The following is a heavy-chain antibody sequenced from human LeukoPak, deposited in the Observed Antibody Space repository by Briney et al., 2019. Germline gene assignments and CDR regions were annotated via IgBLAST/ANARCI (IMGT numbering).Heavy chain of an antibody. CDR2: IYYSGST. CDR1: GGSISSYY. V-gene: IGHV4-59*08. Sequence: PSETLSLTCTVSGGSISSYYWSWIRQPPGKGLGWIGYIYYSGSTNYNPSLKSRVTISVDTSKNQFSLKLSSVTAADTAVYYCARLGRTSYWYFDLWGRGTLVTVSS. J-gene: IGHJ2*01. CDR3: ARLGRTSYWYFDL. D-gene: IGHD2-2*01.